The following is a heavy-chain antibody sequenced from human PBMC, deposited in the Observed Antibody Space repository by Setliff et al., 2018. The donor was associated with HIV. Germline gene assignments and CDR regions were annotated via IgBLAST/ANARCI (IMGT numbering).Heavy chain of an antibody. J-gene: IGHJ5*01. D-gene: IGHD3-22*01. V-gene: IGHV1-69*10. CDR1: GGTFNTHA. CDR2: IIPVRGLA. Sequence: SVKVSCKASGGTFNTHAFSWVRQAPGQGLEWMGGIIPVRGLANYARNFQGRVTITADTSTNTAYLEVVSLRSEDTAIYYCARHYFDSNTYYRPPFDSWGQGTPVTVSS. CDR3: ARHYFDSNTYYRPPFDS.